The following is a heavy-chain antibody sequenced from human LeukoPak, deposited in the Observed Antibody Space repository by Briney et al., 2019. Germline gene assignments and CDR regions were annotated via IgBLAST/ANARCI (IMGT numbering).Heavy chain of an antibody. D-gene: IGHD6-13*01. CDR1: GFTFSSYA. CDR3: AKEEGYSSSWYGDY. J-gene: IGHJ4*02. Sequence: GGSLRLSCAASGFTFSSYAMSWVRQVPGKGLEWVSAISGSGGSTYYADSVKGRFTISRDNSKNTLYLQMNSLRAEDTAVYYCAKEEGYSSSWYGDYWGQGTLVTVSS. CDR2: ISGSGGST. V-gene: IGHV3-23*01.